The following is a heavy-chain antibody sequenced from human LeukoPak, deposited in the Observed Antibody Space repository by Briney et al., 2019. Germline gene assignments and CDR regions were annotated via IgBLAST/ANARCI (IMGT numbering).Heavy chain of an antibody. CDR1: GGSISSGGYS. D-gene: IGHD2-15*01. Sequence: SQTLSLTCAVSGGSISSGGYSWSWIRQPPGKGLEWIGYIYHSGSTYYNPSLKSRVTISVDRSKNQFSLKLSSVTAADTAVYYCARGVLGYCSGGSCYSPWFDPWAREPWSPSPQ. CDR3: ARGVLGYCSGGSCYSPWFDP. V-gene: IGHV4-30-2*01. J-gene: IGHJ5*02. CDR2: IYHSGST.